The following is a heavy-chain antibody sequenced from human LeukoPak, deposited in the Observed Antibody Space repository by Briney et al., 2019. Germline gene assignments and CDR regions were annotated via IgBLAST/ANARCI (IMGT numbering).Heavy chain of an antibody. D-gene: IGHD4-17*01. Sequence: GGSLRLSCAASGFTSSSYAMHWVRQAPGKGLEWVAVISYDGSNKYYADSVKGRFTISRDNSKNTLYLQMNSLRAEDTAVYYCARDWEYDYGNNWYFDLWGRGTLVTVSS. J-gene: IGHJ2*01. CDR3: ARDWEYDYGNNWYFDL. V-gene: IGHV3-30-3*01. CDR2: ISYDGSNK. CDR1: GFTSSSYA.